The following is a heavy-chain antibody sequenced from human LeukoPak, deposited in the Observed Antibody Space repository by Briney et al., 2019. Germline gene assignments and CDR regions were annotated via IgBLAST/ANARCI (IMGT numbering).Heavy chain of an antibody. CDR3: ARRGIGNDYFAY. CDR1: GFTFRSYA. Sequence: GGSLRLSCAASGFTFRSYAMSWVREAPGKGLEWVSAISGGCGSTYYAHSVKGRFIISRDNANRSLYLEMNSLRAEDMGVYYCARRGIGNDYFAYWGQGTLVTVSS. D-gene: IGHD1-1*01. CDR2: ISGGCGST. J-gene: IGHJ4*02. V-gene: IGHV3-23*01.